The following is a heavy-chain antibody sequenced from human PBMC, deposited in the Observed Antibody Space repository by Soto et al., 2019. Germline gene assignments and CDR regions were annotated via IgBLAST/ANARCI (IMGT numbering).Heavy chain of an antibody. CDR2: ISGSGGST. D-gene: IGHD2-2*01. Sequence: PGGSLRLSCAASGFTFSSYAMSWVRQAPGKGLEWVSAISGSGGSTYYADSVKGRFTISRDNSKNTLYLQMNSLRAEDTAVYYCARDRGCISTTCYRYYYAMDVWGQGTTVTVSS. CDR3: ARDRGCISTTCYRYYYAMDV. V-gene: IGHV3-23*01. J-gene: IGHJ6*02. CDR1: GFTFSSYA.